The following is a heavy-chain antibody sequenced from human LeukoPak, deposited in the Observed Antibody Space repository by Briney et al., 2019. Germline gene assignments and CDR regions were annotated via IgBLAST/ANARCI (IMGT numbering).Heavy chain of an antibody. V-gene: IGHV4-34*01. J-gene: IGHJ4*02. CDR3: ARGREMATISY. CDR1: GGSFSGYY. CDR2: IYYSGST. D-gene: IGHD5-24*01. Sequence: PSETLSLTCAVYGGSFSGYYWSWIRQPPGKGLEWIGSIYYSGSTYYNPSLKSRVTISVDTSKNQFSLKLSSVTAADTAVYYCARGREMATISYWGQGTLVTVSS.